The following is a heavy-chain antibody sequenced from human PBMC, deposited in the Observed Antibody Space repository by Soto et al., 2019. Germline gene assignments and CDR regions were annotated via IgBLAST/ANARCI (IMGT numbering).Heavy chain of an antibody. D-gene: IGHD5-18*01. CDR1: GFTFSSYG. Sequence: QVQLVESGGGVVQPGRSLRLSCAASGFTFSSYGMHWVRQAPGKGLEWVAVISYDGSNKYYADSVKGRFTISRDNSKNTLYLQMNSLRAEDTAVYYCAKSGYSDAFDIWGQVTMVTVSS. CDR2: ISYDGSNK. CDR3: AKSGYSDAFDI. V-gene: IGHV3-30*18. J-gene: IGHJ3*02.